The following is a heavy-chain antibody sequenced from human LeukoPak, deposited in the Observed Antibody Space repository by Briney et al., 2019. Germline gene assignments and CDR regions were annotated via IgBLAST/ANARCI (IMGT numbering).Heavy chain of an antibody. CDR2: ISSNGGST. CDR3: ARDSPRYYYDSSGYPIRAFDI. D-gene: IGHD3-22*01. V-gene: IGHV3-64D*06. Sequence: GGSLRLSCSASGFTFSSYAMHWVRQAPGKGLEYVSAISSNGGSTYYADSVKGRFTISRDNSKNTLYLQMSSLRADDTAVYYCARDSPRYYYDSSGYPIRAFDIWGQGTMVTVSS. CDR1: GFTFSSYA. J-gene: IGHJ3*02.